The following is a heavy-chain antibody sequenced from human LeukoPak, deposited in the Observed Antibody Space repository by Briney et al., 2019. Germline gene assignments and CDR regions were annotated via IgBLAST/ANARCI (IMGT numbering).Heavy chain of an antibody. CDR3: ARPVEMATSPFDY. V-gene: IGHV5-51*01. CDR2: IYPGDSDT. D-gene: IGHD5-24*01. Sequence: GESLKISCKGSGYSFSSYWIGWVRQMPGKGLEWMGIIYPGDSDTRYSPSFLGQVTISADKSISTAYLQWSRLKASDTAMYYCARPVEMATSPFDYWGQGTLVTVSS. J-gene: IGHJ4*02. CDR1: GYSFSSYW.